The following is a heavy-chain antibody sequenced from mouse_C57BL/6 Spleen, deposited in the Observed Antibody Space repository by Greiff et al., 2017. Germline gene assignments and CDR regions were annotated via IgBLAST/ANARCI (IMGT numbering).Heavy chain of an antibody. J-gene: IGHJ1*03. D-gene: IGHD1-1*01. V-gene: IGHV1-61*01. CDR3: ARGGYGSRYWYFDV. CDR2: IYPSDSET. Sequence: VQLQQPGAELVRPGSSVKLSCKASGYTFTSYWMDWVKQRPGQGLEWIGNIYPSDSETHYNQKFKDKATLTVDKSSSTAYMQLSSLTSEDSAVYYCARGGYGSRYWYFDVWGTGTTVTVST. CDR1: GYTFTSYW.